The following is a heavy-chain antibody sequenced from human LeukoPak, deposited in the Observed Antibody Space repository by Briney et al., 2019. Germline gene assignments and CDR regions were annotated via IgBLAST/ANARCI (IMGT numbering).Heavy chain of an antibody. CDR3: ARDGSGWEFDY. V-gene: IGHV1-3*03. Sequence: GASVKVSCKASGYTFTSYAMHWVRQAPGQRLEWMGWINAGNGYTKYSQEFQGRVTITRDTSASTAYMELSSLRSEDTAVYYCARDGSGWEFDYWGQGTLVTVSS. J-gene: IGHJ4*02. D-gene: IGHD6-19*01. CDR1: GYTFTSYA. CDR2: INAGNGYT.